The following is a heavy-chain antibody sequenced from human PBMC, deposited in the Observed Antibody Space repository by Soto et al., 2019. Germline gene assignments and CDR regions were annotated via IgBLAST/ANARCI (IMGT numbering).Heavy chain of an antibody. CDR3: ARWEQPLFDY. CDR1: GFTVSAYT. CDR2: ISYDGNHK. V-gene: IGHV3-30-3*01. J-gene: IGHJ4*02. D-gene: IGHD1-26*01. Sequence: QVQLVESGGGVVQPGRSLRLSCAASGFTVSAYTMHWVRQAPGKGLEWVAVISYDGNHKYYTDSVKGRFTISRDTSTNTLYLQMNSLRAEDTAVYYCARWEQPLFDYWGQGTLVTVSS.